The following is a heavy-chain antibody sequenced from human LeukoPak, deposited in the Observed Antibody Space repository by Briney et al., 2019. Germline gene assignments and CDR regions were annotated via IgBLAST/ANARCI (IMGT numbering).Heavy chain of an antibody. V-gene: IGHV4-59*01. CDR3: ARARGRYGSGRYWFDP. D-gene: IGHD3-10*01. J-gene: IGHJ5*02. CDR1: GGSISSYY. Sequence: SETLSLTCTVSGGSISSYYWSWIRQPPGKGLEWIGYIYYSGSTNYNPSLKSRVTISVDTSKNQFSLELSSVKAADTGVDCARARGRYGSGRYWFDPGGQGPLVTV. CDR2: IYYSGST.